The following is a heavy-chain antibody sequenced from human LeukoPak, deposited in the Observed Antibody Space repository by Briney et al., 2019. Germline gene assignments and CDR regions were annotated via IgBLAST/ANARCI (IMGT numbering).Heavy chain of an antibody. CDR2: VSGSGGDL. V-gene: IGHV3-23*01. J-gene: IGHJ4*02. CDR1: EFSVSANY. CDR3: VKEEAWGNYRYVED. D-gene: IGHD3-16*02. Sequence: AGGSLRVSCAASEFSVSANYMSWVRQAPGKGLEWVSGVSGSGGDLYYIESVKGRFTVSRDNLKSTVSLQMNSLRAEDTAVYFCVKEEAWGNYRYVEDWGQGTLVTVSS.